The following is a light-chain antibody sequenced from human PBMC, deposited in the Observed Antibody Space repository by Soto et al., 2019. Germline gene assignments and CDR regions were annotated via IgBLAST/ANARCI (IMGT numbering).Light chain of an antibody. V-gene: IGKV3-20*01. CDR2: GAS. CDR3: QQYGNSRT. Sequence: EIVLTQPPGTLSLSPGERATLSCRTSQSTTNNYLAWYQQKPGQAPRLLIYGASSRATGIPDRFSGSGSGTDFTLTISRLEPEDFAVYYCQQYGNSRTFGQGTKVDIK. J-gene: IGKJ1*01. CDR1: QSTTNNY.